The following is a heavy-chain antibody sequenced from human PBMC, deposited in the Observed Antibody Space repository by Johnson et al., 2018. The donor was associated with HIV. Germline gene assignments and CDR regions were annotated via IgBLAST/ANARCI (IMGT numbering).Heavy chain of an antibody. J-gene: IGHJ3*02. D-gene: IGHD5-12*01. V-gene: IGHV3-7*01. CDR1: GFSFSSYA. CDR2: IKQDGTES. CDR3: ARYPIRDDAFDI. Sequence: VQLVESGGGVVQPGRSLGLSCAASGFSFSSYAMHWVRQAPGMGLEWVANIKQDGTESYYVDSVKGRFTISRDNAKNSLYLQMNSLRVEDTAVYYCARYPIRDDAFDIWGQGTMVTVSS.